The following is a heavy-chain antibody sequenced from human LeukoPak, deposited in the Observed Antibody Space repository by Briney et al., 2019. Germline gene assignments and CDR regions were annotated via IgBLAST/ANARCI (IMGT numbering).Heavy chain of an antibody. J-gene: IGHJ4*02. CDR1: GFTFSSYA. CDR3: AKDDYSDYSPDY. D-gene: IGHD4-11*01. Sequence: PGGSLRLSCAASGFTFSSYAMSWVHQAPGKGLEWVSVISGSGGTTYYADSVKGRFTISRDKSKNTLYLQMNSLRADDTAVYYCAKDDYSDYSPDYWGQGTLVTVSS. CDR2: ISGSGGTT. V-gene: IGHV3-23*01.